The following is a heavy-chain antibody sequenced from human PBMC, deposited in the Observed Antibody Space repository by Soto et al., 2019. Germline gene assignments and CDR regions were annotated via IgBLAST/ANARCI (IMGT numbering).Heavy chain of an antibody. CDR1: GFTFSNYY. CDR2: ISSSGSTI. Sequence: GGSLRSSCASSGFTFSNYYMSWIRQAPGKGLEWVSYISSSGSTIYYADSVKGRFTISRDNAKNSLYLQMNSLRAEDTAVYYCATDFWSGYLITYYMDVWGKGTTVTVSS. D-gene: IGHD3-3*01. V-gene: IGHV3-11*01. J-gene: IGHJ6*03. CDR3: ATDFWSGYLITYYMDV.